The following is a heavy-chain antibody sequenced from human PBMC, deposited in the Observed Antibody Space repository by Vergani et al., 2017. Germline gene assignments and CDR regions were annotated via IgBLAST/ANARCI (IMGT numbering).Heavy chain of an antibody. Sequence: QVTLTESGPALVKPTQTLTLTCTFSGFSVSTSGMRASWIRQPPGKALEWLARIEWDDDEFYTTSLKTRLKIAKDTSQNQVVFTMTNMDPVDTATYYCARSSNWGSTGFDYWGQGTLVTVSS. D-gene: IGHD7-27*01. CDR1: GFSVSTSGMR. V-gene: IGHV2-70*04. CDR2: IEWDDDE. J-gene: IGHJ4*02. CDR3: ARSSNWGSTGFDY.